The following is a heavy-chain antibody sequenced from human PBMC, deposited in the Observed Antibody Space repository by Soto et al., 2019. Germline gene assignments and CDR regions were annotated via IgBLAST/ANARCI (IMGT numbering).Heavy chain of an antibody. CDR2: IYPGDSDT. CDR3: ARLGAARPNYYGMDV. D-gene: IGHD6-6*01. V-gene: IGHV5-51*01. Sequence: GESLKISCKGSGYSFTSYWIGWVRQMPGKGLEWMGIIYPGDSDTRYSPSFQGQVTISADKSISTAYPQWSSPKASDTAMYYCARLGAARPNYYGMDVWGQGTTVTVSS. CDR1: GYSFTSYW. J-gene: IGHJ6*02.